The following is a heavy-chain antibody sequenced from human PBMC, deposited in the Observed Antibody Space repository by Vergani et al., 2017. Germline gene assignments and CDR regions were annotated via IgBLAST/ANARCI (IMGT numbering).Heavy chain of an antibody. Sequence: QLQLQESGPGLVKPSETLSLTCTVSGGSISSSSYYWGWHRQHPGKGLEWIESIYYSGSTYYNPSLKSRVTISVDKSKKPFSLKPSSVTAADTSVYDCARQGVMCYYDMDVWGKGTTVTVSS. CDR1: GGSISSSSYY. CDR3: ARQGVMCYYDMDV. J-gene: IGHJ6*03. CDR2: IYYSGST. D-gene: IGHD3-16*01. V-gene: IGHV4-39*07.